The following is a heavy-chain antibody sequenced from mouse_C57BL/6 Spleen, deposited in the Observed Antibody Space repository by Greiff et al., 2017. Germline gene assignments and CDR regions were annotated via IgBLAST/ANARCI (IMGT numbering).Heavy chain of an antibody. V-gene: IGHV1-55*01. CDR2: IYPGSGST. Sequence: QVQLQQPGAELVKPGASVKMSCKASGYTFTSYWITWVKQRPGQGLEWIGDIYPGSGSTNYNEKFKSKATLTVDTSSSTAYMQLSSLTSEDSAVYYCARSGYDSPYAMDYWGQGTSVTVSS. J-gene: IGHJ4*01. CDR1: GYTFTSYW. D-gene: IGHD2-4*01. CDR3: ARSGYDSPYAMDY.